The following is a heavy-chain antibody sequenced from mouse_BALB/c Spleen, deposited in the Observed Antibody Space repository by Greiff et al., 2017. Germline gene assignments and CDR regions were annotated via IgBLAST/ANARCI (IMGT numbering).Heavy chain of an antibody. V-gene: IGHV5-17*02. CDR3: ARSYGYDGWFAY. CDR1: GFTFSSFG. D-gene: IGHD2-2*01. CDR2: ISSGSSTI. Sequence: EVMLVESGGGLVQPGGSRKLSCAASGFTFSSFGMHWVRQAPEKGLEWVAYISSGSSTIYYADTVKGRFTISRDNPKNTLFLQMTSLRSEDTAMYYCARSYGYDGWFAYWGQGTLVTVSA. J-gene: IGHJ3*01.